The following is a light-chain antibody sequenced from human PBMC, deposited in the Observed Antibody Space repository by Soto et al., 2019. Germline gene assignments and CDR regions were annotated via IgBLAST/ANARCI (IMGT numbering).Light chain of an antibody. Sequence: DIQMTQSPSSLSASVGDRVTITCRASQSISSYLNWYQQKPGKAPKLLIYAASSLQSGVPSRFSGSGSGKDFTLTISSLQPEDFATYYCKQSYSTPRTSGQGIKVEIX. CDR3: KQSYSTPRT. J-gene: IGKJ1*01. CDR1: QSISSY. V-gene: IGKV1-39*01. CDR2: AAS.